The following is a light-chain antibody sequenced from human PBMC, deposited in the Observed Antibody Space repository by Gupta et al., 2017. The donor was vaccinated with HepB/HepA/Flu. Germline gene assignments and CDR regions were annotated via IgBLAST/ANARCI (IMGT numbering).Light chain of an antibody. CDR3: QVWDSSSDHWV. V-gene: IGLV3-21*03. Sequence: SYVLTQPPSVSVATGKTARSTCGGNNIGSKSVHWYQQKPGQAPVLVVYDDSDRPSGNPERFSGSNSGNTATLTISRVEAGDEADYYCQVWDSSSDHWVFGGGTKLTVL. CDR2: DDS. CDR1: NIGSKS. J-gene: IGLJ3*02.